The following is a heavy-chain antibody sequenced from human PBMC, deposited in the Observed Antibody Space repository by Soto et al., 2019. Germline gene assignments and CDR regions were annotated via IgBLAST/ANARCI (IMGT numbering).Heavy chain of an antibody. Sequence: ASVKVSCKASGYTFSDYYIHWVRQAPGQGLEWMGWINPNSGGTKYAQKLQGRVTMTTDTSTSTAYMELRSLRSDDTAVYYCARETVVVTARGPFDYWGQGTLVTVSS. CDR1: GYTFSDYY. V-gene: IGHV1-2*02. J-gene: IGHJ4*02. CDR3: ARETVVVTARGPFDY. CDR2: INPNSGGT. D-gene: IGHD2-21*02.